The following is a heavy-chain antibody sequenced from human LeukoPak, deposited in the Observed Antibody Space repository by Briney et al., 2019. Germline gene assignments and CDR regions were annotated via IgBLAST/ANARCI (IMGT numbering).Heavy chain of an antibody. J-gene: IGHJ5*02. CDR1: GFSLSTSGVG. CDR2: IYWDDDK. V-gene: IGHV2-5*02. D-gene: IGHD3-9*01. Sequence: ESGPTLVNPTQTLTLTCTFSGFSLSTSGVGVGWIRQPPGKALEWLALIYWDDDKRYSPSLKSRLTITKDTSKNQVVLTMTNMDPVDTATYYCAQTRIRYFDWLPTNWFDPWGQGTLVTVSS. CDR3: AQTRIRYFDWLPTNWFDP.